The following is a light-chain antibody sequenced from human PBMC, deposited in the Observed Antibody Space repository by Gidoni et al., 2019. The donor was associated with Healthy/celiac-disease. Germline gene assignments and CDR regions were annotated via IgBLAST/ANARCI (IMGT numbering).Light chain of an antibody. Sequence: EIVLTQSPGTLSLSPGEIATLSCRASQSVSSSYLAWYQQTPGQAPRLLIYGASSRATGIPDRCSGSGSGTDFTLTISRLEPEDFAVYYCQQYGSSPLTFGGGTKVEIK. CDR1: QSVSSSY. CDR3: QQYGSSPLT. CDR2: GAS. J-gene: IGKJ4*01. V-gene: IGKV3-20*01.